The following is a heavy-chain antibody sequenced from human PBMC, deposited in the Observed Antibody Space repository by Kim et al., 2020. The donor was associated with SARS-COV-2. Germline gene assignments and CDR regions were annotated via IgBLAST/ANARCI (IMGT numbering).Heavy chain of an antibody. Sequence: GGSLRLSCAASGFTFSSYAMSWVRQAPGKGLEWVSAISGSGGSTYYADSVKGRFTISRDNSKNTLYLQMNSLRAEDTAVYYCAKPGGYDTLALTGDDDAFDIWGQGTMVTVSS. CDR2: ISGSGGST. CDR3: AKPGGYDTLALTGDDDAFDI. V-gene: IGHV3-23*01. CDR1: GFTFSSYA. J-gene: IGHJ3*02. D-gene: IGHD3-9*01.